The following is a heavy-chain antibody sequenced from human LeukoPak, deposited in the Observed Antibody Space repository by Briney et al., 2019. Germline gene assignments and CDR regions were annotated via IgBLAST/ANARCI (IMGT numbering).Heavy chain of an antibody. Sequence: PSETLSLTCAVSGGSISSSNWWSWVRQPPGKGLEWIAEIHHSGTTKYNPSLKSRVTISMDTSKNQFSLKLNSMTAADTAVYYCSSHVSAAAGGRWGPGTLVTISS. CDR1: GGSISSSNW. D-gene: IGHD6-13*01. V-gene: IGHV4-4*02. CDR2: IHHSGTT. CDR3: SSHVSAAAGGR. J-gene: IGHJ4*02.